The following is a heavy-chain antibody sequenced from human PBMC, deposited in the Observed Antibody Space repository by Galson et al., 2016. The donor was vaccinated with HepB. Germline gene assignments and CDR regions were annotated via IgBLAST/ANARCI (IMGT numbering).Heavy chain of an antibody. D-gene: IGHD2-15*01. Sequence: QSGAEVKKPGESLKISCKGSGSNFSSYWIGWVRQMPGKGLEWMGLIYPSDSDTRYSPSFQGQVIISADKSIDTAYLQWTSLNASDTAMYYWARRGLAADPGDYWGQGTLVTVSS. J-gene: IGHJ4*02. CDR2: IYPSDSDT. V-gene: IGHV5-51*01. CDR3: ARRGLAADPGDY. CDR1: GSNFSSYW.